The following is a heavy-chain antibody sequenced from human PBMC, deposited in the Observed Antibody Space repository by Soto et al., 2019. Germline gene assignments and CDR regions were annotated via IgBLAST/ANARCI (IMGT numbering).Heavy chain of an antibody. V-gene: IGHV1-69*06. CDR1: GGSFNNYA. CDR2: IIPAIGTA. CDR3: ARALPLTAIPNWYFDL. Sequence: QVQLVQSGAEVKKPGSSVRVSCKASGGSFNNYAISWVRQAPGQGLEWMGGIIPAIGTAQYAQKFQGRATITADKFTSTVYMELISLTSEDTAFYFCARALPLTAIPNWYFDLWGRGTLVTVSS. D-gene: IGHD2-21*02. J-gene: IGHJ2*01.